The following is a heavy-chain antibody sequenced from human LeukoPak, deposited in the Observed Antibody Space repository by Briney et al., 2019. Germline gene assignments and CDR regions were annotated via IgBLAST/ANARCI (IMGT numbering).Heavy chain of an antibody. CDR2: ITWNRDNI. J-gene: IGHJ6*02. CDR3: AKDLSSAITSALVLDV. CDR1: GFAFDDYA. V-gene: IGHV3-9*01. Sequence: GGSLRLSCKVSGFAFDDYAMHWVRHTPGKGLEWVSGITWNRDNIGYGDSVKGRFTISRDNVKNVLYLQMNSLRPEDTALYYCAKDLSSAITSALVLDVWGQGTTVIVS. D-gene: IGHD3-22*01.